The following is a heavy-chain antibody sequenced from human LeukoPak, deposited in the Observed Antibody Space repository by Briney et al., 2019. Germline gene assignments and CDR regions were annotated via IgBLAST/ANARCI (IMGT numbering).Heavy chain of an antibody. J-gene: IGHJ5*02. D-gene: IGHD2-2*01. CDR2: INWNGGST. CDR3: ARDVSVVPAAITSNWFDP. V-gene: IGHV3-20*01. Sequence: GGSLRLSCAASGFTFDDYGMSWVRQAPGKGLEWVSGINWNGGSTGYADSVKGRFTISRDNAENSLYLQMNSLRAEDTALYHCARDVSVVPAAITSNWFDPWGQGTLVTVSS. CDR1: GFTFDDYG.